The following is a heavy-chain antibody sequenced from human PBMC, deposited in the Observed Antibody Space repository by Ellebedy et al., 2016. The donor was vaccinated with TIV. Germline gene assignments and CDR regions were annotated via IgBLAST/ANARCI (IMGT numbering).Heavy chain of an antibody. CDR1: GGTFSSYA. D-gene: IGHD5-12*01. CDR2: IIPIFGTA. CDR3: ASQPSDIVATDDYMDV. V-gene: IGHV1-69*13. J-gene: IGHJ6*02. Sequence: AASVKVSCKASGGTFSSYAISWVRQAPGQGLEWMGGIIPIFGTANYAQKFQGRVTITADESTSTAYMELSSLRSEDTAVYYCASQPSDIVATDDYMDVWGQGTTVTVSS.